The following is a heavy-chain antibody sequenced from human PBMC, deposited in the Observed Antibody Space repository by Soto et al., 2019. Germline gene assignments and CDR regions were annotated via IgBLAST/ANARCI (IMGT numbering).Heavy chain of an antibody. CDR3: ARGGSSSYLYYYYYGMDV. J-gene: IGHJ6*02. Sequence: QVQLVQSGAEVKKPGASVKVSCKASGYTFTSYDINWVRQATGQGLEWMGWMNPNSGNTGYAQKFQGRVTMTRNTSKSTAYMELSSLRSEDTAVYYCARGGSSSYLYYYYYGMDVWGQGTTVTVSS. CDR1: GYTFTSYD. CDR2: MNPNSGNT. V-gene: IGHV1-8*01. D-gene: IGHD6-6*01.